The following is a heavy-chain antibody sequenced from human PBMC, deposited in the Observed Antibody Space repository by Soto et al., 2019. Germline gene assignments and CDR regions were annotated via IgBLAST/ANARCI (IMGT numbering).Heavy chain of an antibody. CDR2: ISNDGIST. CDR1: GFTFSSYW. Sequence: EVQLVEAGGGLVQPGGSLRLSCAASGFTFSSYWMHWVRQAPGKGLVWVSRISNDGISTSYADSVKGRFTISRDNAKKTLYLPMTSLRAEDTAVYYCARDQGRYYDPMVWGQGTLVTVSS. D-gene: IGHD3-22*01. V-gene: IGHV3-74*01. J-gene: IGHJ4*02. CDR3: ARDQGRYYDPMV.